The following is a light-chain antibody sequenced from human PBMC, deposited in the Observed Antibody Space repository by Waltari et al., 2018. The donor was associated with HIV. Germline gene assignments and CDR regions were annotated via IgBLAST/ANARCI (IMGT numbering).Light chain of an antibody. J-gene: IGLJ3*02. Sequence: QARLTQPPSMSTGLGQTATLTCTGDSHNAGYQGVAWVQHRRGHPPKLLSHRNNNRPSGISDRFSAFRSGYTGFLTISGLQSQDEADYFCCAWDSSLNGWIFGGGTHLT. CDR2: RNN. CDR1: SHNAGYQG. CDR3: CAWDSSLNGWI. V-gene: IGLV10-54*01.